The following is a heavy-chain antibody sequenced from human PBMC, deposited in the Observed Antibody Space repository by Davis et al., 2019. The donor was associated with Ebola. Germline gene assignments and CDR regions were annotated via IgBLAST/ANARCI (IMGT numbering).Heavy chain of an antibody. J-gene: IGHJ4*02. Sequence: GESLKISCTASGFTFSNYWMNWVRQAPGKGLEWVANIKQDGSEKYYVDSVKGRFTISRDNAKNSLYLQMNSLRAEDTAVYYCARSSNYARDYWGQGTLVTVSS. CDR2: IKQDGSEK. CDR3: ARSSNYARDY. CDR1: GFTFSNYW. D-gene: IGHD1-7*01. V-gene: IGHV3-7*03.